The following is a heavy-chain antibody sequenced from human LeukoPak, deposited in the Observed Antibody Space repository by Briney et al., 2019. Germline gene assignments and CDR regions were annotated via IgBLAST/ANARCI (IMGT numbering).Heavy chain of an antibody. CDR3: ARVGELRYFDWLLSGPFDY. D-gene: IGHD3-9*01. V-gene: IGHV3-30*03. CDR2: ISYDGSNK. Sequence: GGSLRLSCAASGFTFSSYWMSWVRQAPGKGLEWVAVISYDGSNKYYADSVKGRFTISRDNSKNTLYLQMNSLRAEDTAVYYCARVGELRYFDWLLSGPFDYWGQGTLVTVSS. CDR1: GFTFSSYW. J-gene: IGHJ4*02.